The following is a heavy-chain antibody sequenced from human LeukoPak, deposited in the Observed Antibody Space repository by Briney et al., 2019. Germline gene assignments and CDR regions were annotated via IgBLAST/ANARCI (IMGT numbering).Heavy chain of an antibody. V-gene: IGHV3-30*02. D-gene: IGHD3-22*01. CDR2: IRYDGSNK. CDR3: AKEKITYYYDSSGYSYLDY. J-gene: IGHJ4*02. CDR1: GFTFSSYG. Sequence: PGGSLRLSCAASGFTFSSYGMHWVRQAPGKGLEWVAFIRYDGSNKYYADYVKGRFTISRDNSKNTLYLQMNSLRAEDTAVYYCAKEKITYYYDSSGYSYLDYWGQGTLVTVSS.